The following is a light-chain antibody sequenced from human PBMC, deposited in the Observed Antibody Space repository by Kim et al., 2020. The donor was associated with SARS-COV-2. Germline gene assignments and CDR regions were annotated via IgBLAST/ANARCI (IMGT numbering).Light chain of an antibody. CDR2: DAS. Sequence: EIVMTQSPGTLSVSPGERVTLSCRASQSVSSNLAWYEQKAGQTPRLVMYDASTRATGIPARFSGSGFGTEFTLTIGSLQSEDFAVYYCQQYNNWPLTIGQGTRLEIK. V-gene: IGKV3D-15*01. J-gene: IGKJ5*01. CDR1: QSVSSN. CDR3: QQYNNWPLT.